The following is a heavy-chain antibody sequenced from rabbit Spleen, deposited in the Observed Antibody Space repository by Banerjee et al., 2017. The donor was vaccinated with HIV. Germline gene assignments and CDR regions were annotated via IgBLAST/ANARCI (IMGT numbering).Heavy chain of an antibody. CDR1: GVSFSDKDV. Sequence: QSLEESGGGLVKPEGSLTLTCKASGVSFSDKDVMCWVRQAPGKGLEWIACINIVTGKAVYATWAKGRFIMSRASSTTVTLQMTSLTAADTATYFCARETSGGWGVVLYGFRLWGPGTLVTVS. J-gene: IGHJ4*01. D-gene: IGHD4-1*01. CDR2: INIVTGKA. V-gene: IGHV1S40*01. CDR3: ARETSGGWGVVLYGFRL.